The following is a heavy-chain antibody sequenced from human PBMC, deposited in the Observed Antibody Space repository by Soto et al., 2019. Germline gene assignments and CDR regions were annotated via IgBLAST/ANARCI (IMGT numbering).Heavy chain of an antibody. CDR1: GYTFTSYG. CDR2: IIPIFGTV. V-gene: IGHV1-69*13. J-gene: IGHJ1*01. D-gene: IGHD6-13*01. Sequence: ASVKVSCKASGYTFTSYGISWVRQAPGQGLEWMGGIIPIFGTVNYAQKFQGRVTITADESTSTAYMELSSLRSEDTAVYYCARENSSWRIEYFQHWGQGTLVTVSS. CDR3: ARENSSWRIEYFQH.